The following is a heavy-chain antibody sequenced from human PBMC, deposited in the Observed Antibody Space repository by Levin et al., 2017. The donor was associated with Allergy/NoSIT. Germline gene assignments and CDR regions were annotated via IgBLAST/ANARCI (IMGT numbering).Heavy chain of an antibody. D-gene: IGHD2-21*02. CDR1: GFTFSNYW. V-gene: IGHV3-74*01. CDR3: AREVWGDYYFDY. Sequence: QSGGSLRLSCAASGFTFSNYWMHWVRQAPGKGLVWVSRISSDGSSTSYADSVKGRFTISRDNAQNTLYLQMNSLRAEDTAVYYCAREVWGDYYFDYWGQGTLVTVSS. CDR2: ISSDGSST. J-gene: IGHJ4*02.